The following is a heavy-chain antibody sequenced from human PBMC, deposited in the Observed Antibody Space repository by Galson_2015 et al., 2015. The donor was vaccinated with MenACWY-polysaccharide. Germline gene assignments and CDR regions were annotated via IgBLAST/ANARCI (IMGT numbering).Heavy chain of an antibody. V-gene: IGHV3-49*03. CDR3: TRDRPIDY. CDR2: IRCKASGKTT. J-gene: IGHJ4*02. Sequence: SLRLSCAASGFTFGAYAMAWFRQAPGKGLEWVGFIRCKASGKTTGYAVSVKGRFTISRDDSKTTAYMQMNSLQTEDTGIYYCTRDRPIDYWGQGTLVTVSS. CDR1: GFTFGAYA.